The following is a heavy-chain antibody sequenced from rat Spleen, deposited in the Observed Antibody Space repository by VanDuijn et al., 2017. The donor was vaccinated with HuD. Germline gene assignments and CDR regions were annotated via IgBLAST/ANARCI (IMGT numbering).Heavy chain of an antibody. CDR1: GFSLTSYH. V-gene: IGHV2-45*01. CDR2: IWGDGST. D-gene: IGHD5-1*01. Sequence: QVQLMESGPGLVQPSETLSLTCTVSGFSLTSYHVSWVRQPPGKGLEWMGVIWGDGSTEYNSAFKSRLSIRRDTSKNHIFLKMNSLQSEDTTTYYCARAPGNGYVLDAWGQGASVTVSS. CDR3: ARAPGNGYVLDA. J-gene: IGHJ4*01.